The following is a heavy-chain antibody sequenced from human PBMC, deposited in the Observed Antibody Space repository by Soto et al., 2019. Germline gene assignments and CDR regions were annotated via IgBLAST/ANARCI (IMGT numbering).Heavy chain of an antibody. Sequence: SETLSLTCTVSGGSISSYYWSWIRQPPGKGLEWIGYIYYSGSTNYNPSLKSRVTISVDTSKNQFSLKLSSVTAADTAVYYCARHSPPFPYYDCWSGYYSPGYFQHWGQGTLVNVAS. CDR1: GGSISSYY. J-gene: IGHJ1*01. CDR2: IYYSGST. CDR3: ARHSPPFPYYDCWSGYYSPGYFQH. D-gene: IGHD3-3*01. V-gene: IGHV4-59*08.